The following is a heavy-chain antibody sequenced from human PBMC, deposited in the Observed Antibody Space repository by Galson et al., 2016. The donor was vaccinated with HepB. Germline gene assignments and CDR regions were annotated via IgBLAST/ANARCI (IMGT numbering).Heavy chain of an antibody. Sequence: SLRLSCAASGFTFDNFAMSWVRQAPGKGLEWVSSISDTAAGTYYADSVKGRFTISRDSSKNTLYLQMNSLRIEDTAIYYFAKDLPPGRKLDYWGQGTLVTVSS. CDR2: ISDTAAGT. J-gene: IGHJ4*02. CDR3: AKDLPPGRKLDY. V-gene: IGHV3-23*01. D-gene: IGHD1-14*01. CDR1: GFTFDNFA.